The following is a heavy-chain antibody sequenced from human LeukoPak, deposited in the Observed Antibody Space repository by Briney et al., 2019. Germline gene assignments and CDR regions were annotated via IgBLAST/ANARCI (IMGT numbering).Heavy chain of an antibody. J-gene: IGHJ4*02. CDR1: GFTFSSYW. CDR2: IKQDGSEK. Sequence: ASLRLSCAASGFTFSSYWMSWVRQAPGKGLEWVANIKQDGSEKYYVDSVKGRFTISRDNAKNSLYLQMNSLRAEDTAVYYCARPPPLGYCSSTSCYSYYFDYWGQGTLVTVSS. CDR3: ARPPPLGYCSSTSCYSYYFDY. V-gene: IGHV3-7*01. D-gene: IGHD2-2*01.